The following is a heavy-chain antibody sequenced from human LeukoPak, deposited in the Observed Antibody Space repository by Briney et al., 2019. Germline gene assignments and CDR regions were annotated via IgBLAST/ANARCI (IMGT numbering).Heavy chain of an antibody. CDR3: AGVTSEYPFDS. CDR1: RFTFSDFY. V-gene: IGHV3-11*05. D-gene: IGHD1-14*01. J-gene: IGHJ4*02. CDR2: ISPSSSYT. Sequence: PGGSLRLSCAASRFTFSDFYMTWIRQAPGKGLEWLSYISPSSSYTNYADSLKGRFTISRDNAKNSLYLQMNSLRAEDTAVYYCAGVTSEYPFDSWGQGTLVTVSS.